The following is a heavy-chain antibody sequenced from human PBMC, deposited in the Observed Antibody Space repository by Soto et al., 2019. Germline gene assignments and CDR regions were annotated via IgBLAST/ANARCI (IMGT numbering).Heavy chain of an antibody. CDR1: GFCLKSYS. CDR3: ATGAGYGDYGGY. Sequence: EVQLVESGGGFVQPGGSLRLSCAASGFCLKSYSMIWVRQAPGKGLEWVSYISGSGTTIYYADSVKGRFTISRDNATNPVSLQMNSLGDEDPAVYYCATGAGYGDYGGYWGQGTLVTVSS. V-gene: IGHV3-48*02. D-gene: IGHD4-17*01. J-gene: IGHJ4*02. CDR2: ISGSGTTI.